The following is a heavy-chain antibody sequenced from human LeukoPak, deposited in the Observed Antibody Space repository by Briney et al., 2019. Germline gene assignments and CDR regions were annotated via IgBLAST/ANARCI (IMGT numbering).Heavy chain of an antibody. Sequence: PSETLSLTCAVYGGSFSGYYWSWIRQPPGKGLEWIGEINHSGSTNYNPSLKSRVTMSVDTSKNQFSLKLSSVTAADTAVYYCARAAVAGSSYFDYWGQGTLVTVSS. CDR3: ARAAVAGSSYFDY. CDR2: INHSGST. J-gene: IGHJ4*02. D-gene: IGHD6-19*01. V-gene: IGHV4-34*01. CDR1: GGSFSGYY.